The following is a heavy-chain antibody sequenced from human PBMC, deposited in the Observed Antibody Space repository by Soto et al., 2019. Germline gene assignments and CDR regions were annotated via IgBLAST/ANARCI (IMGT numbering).Heavy chain of an antibody. CDR1: GFTFSSYA. D-gene: IGHD4-17*01. J-gene: IGHJ4*03. CDR3: ASAPTTVVTPYYFDY. Sequence: QVQLVESGGGVVQPGRSLRLSCAASGFTFSSYAMHWVRQAPGKGLEWVAVISYDGNNKYYADSVKGRFTISRDNSKNTLYLQMNSLRAEDTAVYYCASAPTTVVTPYYFDYWGQGTTVTVSS. CDR2: ISYDGNNK. V-gene: IGHV3-30-3*01.